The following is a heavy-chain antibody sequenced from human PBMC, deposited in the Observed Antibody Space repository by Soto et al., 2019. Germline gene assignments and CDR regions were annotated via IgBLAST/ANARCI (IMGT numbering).Heavy chain of an antibody. CDR1: GFTFSSYG. CDR3: AKDPASGYDYYGPFDY. CDR2: ISYDGSNK. V-gene: IGHV3-30*18. D-gene: IGHD5-12*01. Sequence: PGGSLRLSCAASGFTFSSYGMHWVRQAPGKGLEWVAVISYDGSNKYYADSVKGRFTISRDNSKNTLYLQMNSLRAEDTAVYYCAKDPASGYDYYGPFDYWGQGTLVTVSS. J-gene: IGHJ4*02.